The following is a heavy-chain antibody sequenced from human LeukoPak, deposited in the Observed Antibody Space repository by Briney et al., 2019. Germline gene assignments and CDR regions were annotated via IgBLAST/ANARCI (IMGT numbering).Heavy chain of an antibody. CDR3: AREVTSSSWYEAAYYYYYYYMDV. D-gene: IGHD6-13*01. CDR2: INPSGGST. J-gene: IGHJ6*03. CDR1: GGTFRSYG. Sequence: ASVKVSCKASGGTFRSYGISWLRQAPGQGLEWMGIINPSGGSTSYAQKFQGRVTMTRDMSTSTVYMELSSLRSEDTAVYYCAREVTSSSWYEAAYYYYYYYMDVWGKGTTVTISS. V-gene: IGHV1-46*01.